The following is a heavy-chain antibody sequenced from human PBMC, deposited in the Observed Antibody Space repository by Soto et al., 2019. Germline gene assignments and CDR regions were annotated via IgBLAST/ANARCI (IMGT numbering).Heavy chain of an antibody. D-gene: IGHD4-17*01. CDR1: GLTFTTYS. CDR2: ISSSSSYI. CDR3: ASGSHGVDNWVDP. V-gene: IGHV3-21*01. J-gene: IGHJ5*02. Sequence: EVQLVDSGGGLVKPGGSLRLSCAASGLTFTTYSMNWVRQAPGKGLEWVSSISSSSSYIYYADSVKGRFTSSRDNAKTALDLQMNSLRAEDTAVYYCASGSHGVDNWVDPWGQGTLVIVSS.